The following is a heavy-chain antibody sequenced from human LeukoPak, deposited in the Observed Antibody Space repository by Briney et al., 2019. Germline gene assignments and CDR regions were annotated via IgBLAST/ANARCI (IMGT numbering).Heavy chain of an antibody. D-gene: IGHD6-19*01. CDR3: ARIARLAGTFYFDY. V-gene: IGHV4-34*01. J-gene: IGHJ4*02. Sequence: SETLSLTCAVYGGSFSGYYWSWIRQPPGKGLEWIGEINHSGSTNYNPSLKSRVTISVDTSKNQFSLKLSSVIAADTAVYYCARIARLAGTFYFDYWGQGTLVTVSS. CDR2: INHSGST. CDR1: GGSFSGYY.